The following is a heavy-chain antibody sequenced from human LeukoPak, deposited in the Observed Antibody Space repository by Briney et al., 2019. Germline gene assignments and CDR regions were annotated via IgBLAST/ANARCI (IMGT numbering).Heavy chain of an antibody. CDR2: INAGNGDT. V-gene: IGHV1-3*01. CDR1: GYTFTKYV. D-gene: IGHD2-21*01. J-gene: IGHJ4*02. Sequence: GGSVKVSCKASGYTFTKYVVHWVRQAPGQRPEWMGWINAGNGDTKYSQNFQDRVTITRDTSANTAYMELSSLTSEDTALYYCARDDCGDTCYPGGYWGQGTLVTVSS. CDR3: ARDDCGDTCYPGGY.